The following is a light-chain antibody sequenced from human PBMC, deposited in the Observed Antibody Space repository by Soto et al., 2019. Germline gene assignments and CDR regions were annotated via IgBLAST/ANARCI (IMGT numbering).Light chain of an antibody. J-gene: IGKJ4*01. CDR2: AAS. Sequence: IQMTQSPSSVSASVGDRVSITCRASQGIYSWLAWYQQKPGKPPKLLISAASSLQSGVPSRFSGSGSGTDFTLTISSLQPEDFANYYCQQANSFPLTFGGGTKVEIK. CDR3: QQANSFPLT. V-gene: IGKV1D-12*01. CDR1: QGIYSW.